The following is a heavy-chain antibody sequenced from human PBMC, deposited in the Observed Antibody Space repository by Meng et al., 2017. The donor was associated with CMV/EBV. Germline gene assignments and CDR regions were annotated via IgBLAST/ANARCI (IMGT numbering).Heavy chain of an antibody. CDR2: ISSSGSYI. V-gene: IGHV3-21*01. Sequence: GESLKISCAASGFTFSSYSMNWVRQAPGKGLEWVSSISSSGSYIYYADSVKGRFTISRDNAKNSLYLQMNSLRAEDTAVYYCARAPGSYYDYWGQGTLVTVSS. CDR1: GFTFSSYS. D-gene: IGHD1-26*01. J-gene: IGHJ4*02. CDR3: ARAPGSYYDY.